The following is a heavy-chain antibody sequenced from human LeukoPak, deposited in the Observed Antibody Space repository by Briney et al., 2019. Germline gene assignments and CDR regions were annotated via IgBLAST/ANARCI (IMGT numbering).Heavy chain of an antibody. CDR2: IKSKSNGGTT. D-gene: IGHD3-10*01. Sequence: GGSLRLSCAVSGFTFSNAWMSWVRQAPGKGLEWVGRIKSKSNGGTTDYATPGKGRFTISRDDSKNTPYLQMNSLKIEDTALYYCNTDSLVRNYWGQGTLVTVSS. J-gene: IGHJ4*02. CDR1: GFTFSNAW. CDR3: NTDSLVRNY. V-gene: IGHV3-15*01.